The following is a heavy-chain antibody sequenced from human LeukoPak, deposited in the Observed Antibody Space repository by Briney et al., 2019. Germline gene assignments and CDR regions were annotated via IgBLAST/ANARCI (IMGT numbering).Heavy chain of an antibody. D-gene: IGHD6-13*01. CDR3: ARDGNSSSWYNWFDP. CDR1: GGTFSGYA. Sequence: SVKVSCKASGGTFSGYAISWVRQAPGQGLEWMGRIIPILGIANYAQKFRGRVTITADKSTSTAYMELSSLRSEDTAVYYCARDGNSSSWYNWFDPWGQGTLVTVSS. V-gene: IGHV1-69*04. CDR2: IIPILGIA. J-gene: IGHJ5*02.